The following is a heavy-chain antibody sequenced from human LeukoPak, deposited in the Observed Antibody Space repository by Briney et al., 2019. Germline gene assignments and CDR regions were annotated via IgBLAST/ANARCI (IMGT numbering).Heavy chain of an antibody. V-gene: IGHV3-23*01. J-gene: IGHJ3*02. CDR2: ISGSGGST. CDR1: GFTFSSYA. D-gene: IGHD6-13*01. Sequence: GGSLRLSCAASGFTFSSYAMSWVRQAPGKGLEWVSAISGSGGSTYYADSVKGRFTISRDNPKNTLYLQMNRLRAEDTAVYHCANRLFSWVDAFDIWGQGTMVTVSS. CDR3: ANRLFSWVDAFDI.